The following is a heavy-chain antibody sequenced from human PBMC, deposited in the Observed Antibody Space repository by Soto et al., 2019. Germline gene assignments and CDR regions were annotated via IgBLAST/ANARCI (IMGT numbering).Heavy chain of an antibody. J-gene: IGHJ4*02. D-gene: IGHD3-22*01. CDR2: IGRTSTDT. Sequence: QLVESGGGLVQPGGSLRLACAASGFTLSVYTMHWVRQAPGKGLEWVSRIGRTSTDTYYADSLKGRFTISRDNAKNSVYLQINSLRVEDTAVYYCVREGGYFPNGYLDSWGQGTLVTVSS. V-gene: IGHV3-48*01. CDR3: VREGGYFPNGYLDS. CDR1: GFTLSVYT.